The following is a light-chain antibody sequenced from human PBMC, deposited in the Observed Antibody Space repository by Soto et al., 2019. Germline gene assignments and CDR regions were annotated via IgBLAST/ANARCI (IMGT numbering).Light chain of an antibody. CDR1: QSVTNNY. J-gene: IGKJ5*01. CDR2: GAS. CDR3: QQYGTSIT. Sequence: EIVLTKSPGTLSLSPGERATLSCRAGQSVTNNYLAWYQQKPGQAPRLLIYGASSRAIGIPDRFSGSGSGTDFTLIISRLEPEDLAVYYCQQYGTSITFGQGTRLEIK. V-gene: IGKV3-20*01.